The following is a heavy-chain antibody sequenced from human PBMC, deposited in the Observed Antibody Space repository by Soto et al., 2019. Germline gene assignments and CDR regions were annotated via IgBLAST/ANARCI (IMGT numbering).Heavy chain of an antibody. D-gene: IGHD6-19*01. V-gene: IGHV4-31*03. J-gene: IGHJ2*01. CDR1: GGSISSGGYY. Sequence: PSETLSVTCTVSGGSISSGGYYWSWNSKHPGKGLEWIGYIYYSGSTYYNPSLKSRVTISVDTSKNQFSLKLSSVTAADTAVYYCARGDSSGWHWYFDLWGRGTLVTVSS. CDR2: IYYSGST. CDR3: ARGDSSGWHWYFDL.